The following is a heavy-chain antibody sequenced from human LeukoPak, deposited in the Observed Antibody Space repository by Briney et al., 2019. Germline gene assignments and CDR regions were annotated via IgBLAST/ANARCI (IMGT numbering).Heavy chain of an antibody. D-gene: IGHD6-19*01. J-gene: IGHJ4*02. CDR3: ASRTSSGWHYYFDY. CDR2: MNPNSGNT. CDR1: GYTFTSYD. V-gene: IGHV1-8*01. Sequence: ASVKVSCKASGYTFTSYDINWVRQATGQGLEWMGWMNPNSGNTDYAQKFQGRVTMTRNTSISTAYMELSSLRSEDTAVYYCASRTSSGWHYYFDYWGQGTLVTVSS.